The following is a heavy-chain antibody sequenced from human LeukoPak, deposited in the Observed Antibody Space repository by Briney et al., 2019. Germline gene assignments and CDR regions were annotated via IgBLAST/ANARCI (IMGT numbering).Heavy chain of an antibody. Sequence: SVKVSCKASGGTFSSYAISWVRQAPGQGLEWMGRIIPILGIANYAQKLQRRVTITADKSTSTAYMELSSLRSEDTAVYYCAGYYYGSGSYYHKGYYWGQGTLVTVSS. CDR2: IIPILGIA. J-gene: IGHJ4*02. CDR1: GGTFSSYA. CDR3: AGYYYGSGSYYHKGYY. D-gene: IGHD3-10*01. V-gene: IGHV1-69*04.